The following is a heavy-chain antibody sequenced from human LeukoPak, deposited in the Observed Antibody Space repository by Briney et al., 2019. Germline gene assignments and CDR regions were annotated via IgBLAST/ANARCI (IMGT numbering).Heavy chain of an antibody. D-gene: IGHD4-17*01. CDR3: AKDKTTVPFDY. CDR1: GFTFSSYG. Sequence: GGSLRLSCAASGFTFSSYGMHWVRQAPGKGLEWVAVISYDGSNKYYADSVKGRFTISRDNSKNTLYLQMNSLRAEDTAVYYCAKDKTTVPFDYWGQGTLVTVSS. J-gene: IGHJ4*02. CDR2: ISYDGSNK. V-gene: IGHV3-30*18.